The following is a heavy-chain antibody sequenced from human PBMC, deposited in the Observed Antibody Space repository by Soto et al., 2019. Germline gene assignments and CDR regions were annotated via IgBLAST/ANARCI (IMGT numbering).Heavy chain of an antibody. V-gene: IGHV4-39*07. D-gene: IGHD5-18*01. CDR3: ARDNLVGHSYGNQIHALDN. CDR2: IYYGGYT. J-gene: IGHJ3*02. Sequence: SETLRLTWTVAGGTIISGGCCRGRNSKPPGKGLRWIGSIYYGGYTYYNPSLKSRVTISADKSKNQVSLKLSSVTAADTAVYYCARDNLVGHSYGNQIHALDNWGQGTKVTVSS. CDR1: GGTIISGGCC.